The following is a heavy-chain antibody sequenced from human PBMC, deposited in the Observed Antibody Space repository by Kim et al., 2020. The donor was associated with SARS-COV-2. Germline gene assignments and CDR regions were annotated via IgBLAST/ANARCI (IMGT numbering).Heavy chain of an antibody. CDR3: TASSGWYYY. CDR2: GTT. Sequence: GTTDYAAPVKGRFTISRDDSKNTLYLQMNSLKTEDTAVYYCTASSGWYYYWGQGTLVTVSS. J-gene: IGHJ4*02. V-gene: IGHV3-15*01. D-gene: IGHD6-19*01.